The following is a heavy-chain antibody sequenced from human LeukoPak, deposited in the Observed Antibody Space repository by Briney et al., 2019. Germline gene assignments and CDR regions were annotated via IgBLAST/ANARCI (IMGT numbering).Heavy chain of an antibody. V-gene: IGHV3-7*01. CDR3: ARRRYSGSSQHFDY. J-gene: IGHJ4*02. D-gene: IGHD1-26*01. Sequence: GGSLRLSCAASGFTFSSYWMSWVRQAPGKGLEWVANIKQDGSEKYYVDSVKGRFAISRDNAKNSLYLQMNSLRAEDTAVYYCARRRYSGSSQHFDYWGQGTLVTVSS. CDR1: GFTFSSYW. CDR2: IKQDGSEK.